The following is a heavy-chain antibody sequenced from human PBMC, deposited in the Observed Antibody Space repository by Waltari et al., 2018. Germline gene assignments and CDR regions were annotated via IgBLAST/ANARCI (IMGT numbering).Heavy chain of an antibody. V-gene: IGHV4-59*01. CDR2: IYYSGST. J-gene: IGHJ6*03. Sequence: QVQLQESGPGLVKPSETLSLTCTVSGGSISSYYWSWIRQPPGKGLEWIGYIYYSGSTNYNPSLKSRVTISVDTSKNQFSLKLSSVTAADTAVYYCARERRSSSSRTFGGVIYYYYMDVWGKGTTVTVSS. CDR1: GGSISSYY. CDR3: ARERRSSSSRTFGGVIYYYYMDV. D-gene: IGHD3-16*01.